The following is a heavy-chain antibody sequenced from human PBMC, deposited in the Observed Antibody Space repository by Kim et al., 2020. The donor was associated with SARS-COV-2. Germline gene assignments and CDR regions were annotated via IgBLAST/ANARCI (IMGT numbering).Heavy chain of an antibody. CDR1: GGSISSGGYY. D-gene: IGHD3-16*01. CDR2: IYYSGST. Sequence: SETLSLTCTVSGGSISSGGYYWSWIRQHPGKGLEWIGYIYYSGSTYYNPSLKSRVTISVDTSKNQFSLKLSSVTAADTAVYYCARWGGGAPYYFDYWGQGTLVTVSS. J-gene: IGHJ4*02. V-gene: IGHV4-31*03. CDR3: ARWGGGAPYYFDY.